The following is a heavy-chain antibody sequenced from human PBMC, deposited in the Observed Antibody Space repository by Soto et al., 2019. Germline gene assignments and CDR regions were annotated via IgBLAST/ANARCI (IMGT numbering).Heavy chain of an antibody. CDR2: ISGSGGRT. D-gene: IGHD6-13*01. J-gene: IGHJ4*02. CDR3: AYSSTPFDY. V-gene: IGHV3-23*01. Sequence: EVPLLESGGGLVQPGGSLRLSFAASGFTFSSYPMSWVRQAPGKGLEWASAISGSGGRTYYADSVKGRFTISRDNSKNTLYLQMNSLRAEDTAVYYCAYSSTPFDYWGQGTLVTVSS. CDR1: GFTFSSYP.